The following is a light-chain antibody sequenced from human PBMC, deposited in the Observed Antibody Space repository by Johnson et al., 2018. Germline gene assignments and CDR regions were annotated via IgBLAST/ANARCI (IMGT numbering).Light chain of an antibody. J-gene: IGLJ1*01. Sequence: QSVLTQPPSVSAAPGQKVTISCSGSSSNIGNNYVSWYQQLPGTAPKLLIYENNKRPSGIPARFSGSKSGTSATLGITGLQIGDEADYYCGTWDSSLSAGNVFGTGTKVTIL. CDR3: GTWDSSLSAGNV. CDR2: ENN. V-gene: IGLV1-51*02. CDR1: SSNIGNNY.